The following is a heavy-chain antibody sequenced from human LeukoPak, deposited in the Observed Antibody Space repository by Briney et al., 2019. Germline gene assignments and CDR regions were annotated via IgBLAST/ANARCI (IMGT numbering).Heavy chain of an antibody. J-gene: IGHJ4*02. V-gene: IGHV4-34*01. CDR3: ARHNPTPALVVIPPLDY. CDR2: INHSGST. Sequence: SETLSLTCAVYGGSFSGYYWSWIRQPPGKGLEWIGEINHSGSTNYNPSLKSRVTISVDTSKNQFSLKLSSVTAADTAVYYCARHNPTPALVVIPPLDYWGQGTLVTVSS. CDR1: GGSFSGYY. D-gene: IGHD3-22*01.